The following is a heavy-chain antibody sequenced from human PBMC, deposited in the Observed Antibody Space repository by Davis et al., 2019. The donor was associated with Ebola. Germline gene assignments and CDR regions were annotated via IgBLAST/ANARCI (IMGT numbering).Heavy chain of an antibody. D-gene: IGHD6-6*01. CDR3: ARAHFGRSSFDY. CDR2: IGTAGGT. V-gene: IGHV3-13*01. CDR1: GFTFSSYD. Sequence: GESLKISCAASGFTFSSYDMHWVRQVTGKGLEWVSAIGTAGGTYYPGSVKGRFTISRENAKNSLYLQMNSLRAGDTAVYYCARAHFGRSSFDYWGQGTLVTVSS. J-gene: IGHJ4*02.